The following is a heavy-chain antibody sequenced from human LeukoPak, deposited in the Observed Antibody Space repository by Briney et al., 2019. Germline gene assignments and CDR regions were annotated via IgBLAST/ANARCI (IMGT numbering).Heavy chain of an antibody. CDR2: IYYSGST. Sequence: PSETLSLTCTVSGGSISSYYWSWIRQPLEKGLEWIGYIYYSGSTNYNPSLKSRVTISVDTSKNQFSLKLSSVTAADTAVYYCARVAPYYYDSSGPEGYFDYWGQGTLVTVSS. D-gene: IGHD3-22*01. J-gene: IGHJ4*02. CDR3: ARVAPYYYDSSGPEGYFDY. V-gene: IGHV4-59*01. CDR1: GGSISSYY.